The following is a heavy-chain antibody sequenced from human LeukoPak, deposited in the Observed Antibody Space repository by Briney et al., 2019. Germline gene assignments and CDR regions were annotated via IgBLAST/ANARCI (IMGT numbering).Heavy chain of an antibody. CDR3: AKTRDYGGNPGQVDY. CDR2: ISGGGGST. V-gene: IGHV3-23*01. CDR1: GFTFSSYA. J-gene: IGHJ4*02. D-gene: IGHD4-23*01. Sequence: GGSLRLSCAASGFTFSSYAMSWLRQAPGKGLEWVSAISGGGGSTYYAGSVKGRFTISRDNSKNTLYLQMNSLRAEDTAVYYCAKTRDYGGNPGQVDYWGQGTLVTVSS.